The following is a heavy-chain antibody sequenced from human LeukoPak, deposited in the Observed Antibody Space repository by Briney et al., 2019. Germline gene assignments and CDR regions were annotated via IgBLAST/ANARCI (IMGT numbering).Heavy chain of an antibody. J-gene: IGHJ4*02. Sequence: SGPTLVKTTQTLTLTCTFSGFSLSTSGVGVGWIQQPAGKGLEWIGRIYTSGSTNYNPSLKSRVTISVDTSKNQFSLKLSSVTAADTAVYYCARQGVIATHGGLDYWGQGTLVTVSS. CDR3: ARQGVIATHGGLDY. CDR1: GFSLSTSGVG. V-gene: IGHV4-61*02. CDR2: IYTSGST. D-gene: IGHD2-21*01.